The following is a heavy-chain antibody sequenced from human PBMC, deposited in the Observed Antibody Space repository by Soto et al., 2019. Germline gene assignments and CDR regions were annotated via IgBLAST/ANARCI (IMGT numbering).Heavy chain of an antibody. D-gene: IGHD5-18*01. CDR3: ARDIYSYGSVGTPDI. CDR2: ISNDGNRQ. CDR1: GLSFSSQA. J-gene: IGHJ3*02. Sequence: GGSLRLSCVASGLSFSSQAMHWVRQAPGKGLEWVAAISNDGNRQLYADSVKDRFTISRDNSRNTLDLQMNNLRTGDTGVYFCARDIYSYGSVGTPDIWGQGTMVIVSS. V-gene: IGHV3-30-3*01.